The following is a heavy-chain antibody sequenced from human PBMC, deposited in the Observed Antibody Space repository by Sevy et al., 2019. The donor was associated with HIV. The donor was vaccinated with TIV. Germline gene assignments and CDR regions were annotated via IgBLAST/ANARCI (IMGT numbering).Heavy chain of an antibody. V-gene: IGHV3-53*01. CDR1: GFTVNTNY. CDR3: ARFRGGSKGTAFDY. CDR2: IYSGGST. J-gene: IGHJ4*02. D-gene: IGHD3-3*01. Sequence: GGSLRLSCTASGFTVNTNYMSWVRQAPEKGLEWVSVIYSGGSTYYAESVKGRFTISRDNSKKTVYLQMNSLRAEDTAVYYCARFRGGSKGTAFDYWGQGTLVTVSS.